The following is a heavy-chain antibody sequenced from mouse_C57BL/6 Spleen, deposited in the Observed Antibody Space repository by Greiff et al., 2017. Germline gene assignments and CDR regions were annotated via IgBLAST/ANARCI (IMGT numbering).Heavy chain of an antibody. CDR3: ARDRPLYDYDDGGFAY. D-gene: IGHD2-4*01. Sequence: VQLQQSGPELVKPGASVKISCKASGYAFSSSWMNWVKQRPGKGLEWIGRIYPGDGDTNYNGKFKGKATLTADKSSSTAYMQLSSLTSEDSAVYFCARDRPLYDYDDGGFAYWGQGTLVTVSA. V-gene: IGHV1-82*01. CDR1: GYAFSSSW. J-gene: IGHJ3*01. CDR2: IYPGDGDT.